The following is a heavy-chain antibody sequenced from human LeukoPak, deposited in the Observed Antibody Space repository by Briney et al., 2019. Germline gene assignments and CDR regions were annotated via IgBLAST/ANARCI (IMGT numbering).Heavy chain of an antibody. CDR1: GFTFSSYS. CDR2: ISSSSSYI. D-gene: IGHD3-9*01. CDR3: AREPPSLRAFDI. Sequence: GGSLRLSCAASGFTFSSYSMNWVRQAPGKGLEWVSSISSSSSYIYYADSVKGRFTISRDNAKNSLYLQMNSLRAEDTAVYYCAREPPSLRAFDIWGQGTMVTVSS. J-gene: IGHJ3*02. V-gene: IGHV3-21*01.